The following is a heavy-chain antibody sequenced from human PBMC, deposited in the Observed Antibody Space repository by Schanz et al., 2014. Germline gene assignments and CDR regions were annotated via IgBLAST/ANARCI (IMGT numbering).Heavy chain of an antibody. J-gene: IGHJ3*02. CDR3: TRGGYSYALSAFDI. CDR2: ISAQTGDT. Sequence: QVQLIQSGAEVKKPGASVKVSCTASGYTFTSYDINWVRQAPGQGLEWIGWISAQTGDTRYAQKMQGRVTMTTDTSTGTAYMELRSLRSDDTALYYCTRGGYSYALSAFDIWGQGTMVTVSS. D-gene: IGHD5-18*01. CDR1: GYTFTSYD. V-gene: IGHV1-18*01.